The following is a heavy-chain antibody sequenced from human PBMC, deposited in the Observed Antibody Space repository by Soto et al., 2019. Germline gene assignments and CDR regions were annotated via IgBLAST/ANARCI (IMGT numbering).Heavy chain of an antibody. CDR1: GSTIDDYA. V-gene: IGHV3-9*01. Sequence: EVQVVESGGGLVQPGGSLTLSCVVSGSTIDDYAMHWVRQVPGKGLEWVSGIFWVGGGTGYADSVKGRFTISRDRAKHSLSLQMNSLRIEDTAVYYCGKDLSRGGLESWGQGTRVTVSS. CDR2: IFWVGGGT. J-gene: IGHJ4*02. D-gene: IGHD3-16*01. CDR3: GKDLSRGGLES.